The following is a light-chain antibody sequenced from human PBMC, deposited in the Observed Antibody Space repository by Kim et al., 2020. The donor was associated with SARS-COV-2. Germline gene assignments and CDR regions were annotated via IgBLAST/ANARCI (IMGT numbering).Light chain of an antibody. Sequence: GQSFTISCAGTSSDVGGYNYVSWYQQHPGKAPKLMIYDVSNRPSGVSNRFSGSKSGNTASLTISGLQAEDEADYYCSSYTISSTYVFGTGTKVTVL. V-gene: IGLV2-14*03. CDR3: SSYTISSTYV. CDR1: SSDVGGYNY. CDR2: DVS. J-gene: IGLJ1*01.